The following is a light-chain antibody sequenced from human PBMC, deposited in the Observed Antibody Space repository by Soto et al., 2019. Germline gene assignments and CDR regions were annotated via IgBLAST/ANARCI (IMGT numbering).Light chain of an antibody. CDR3: CSYGGSSALPYV. CDR2: EVA. J-gene: IGLJ1*01. Sequence: SVLAQPASVSGSPEQSVTISCTGTSSDVGTYNLVSWYQQHPGKAPKLIIYEVAERPSGVSNRFSGSKFGNTASLTISGLLPEDEADYYCCSYGGSSALPYVFGTGTKVIGL. V-gene: IGLV2-23*02. CDR1: SSDVGTYNL.